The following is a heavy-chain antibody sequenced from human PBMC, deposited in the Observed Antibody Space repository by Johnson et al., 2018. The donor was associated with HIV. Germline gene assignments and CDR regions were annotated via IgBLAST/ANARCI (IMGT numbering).Heavy chain of an antibody. CDR1: GFTFSNAW. J-gene: IGHJ3*02. CDR3: STDYRRGDDAFDI. Sequence: VQLVESGGGLVKPGGSLRLSCAASGFTFSNAWMSWVRQAPGKGLEWVGRIKSKTDGGTTDYAAPVKGRFTISRDDSKNTLYLQMNSLKTEGTAVYYCSTDYRRGDDAFDIWGQGTMVTVCS. CDR2: IKSKTDGGTT. D-gene: IGHD3-16*01. V-gene: IGHV3-15*01.